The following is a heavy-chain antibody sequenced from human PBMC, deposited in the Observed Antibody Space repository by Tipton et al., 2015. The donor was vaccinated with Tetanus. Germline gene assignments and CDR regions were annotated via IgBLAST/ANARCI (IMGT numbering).Heavy chain of an antibody. J-gene: IGHJ4*02. D-gene: IGHD5-18*01. CDR3: AKQGGYSGDAPNDY. CDR1: GFAVSSSY. Sequence: SLRLSCAASGFAVSSSYMSWVRQAPGKGLEWVSAVSGRGSSTYYADSVKGRFTISVDTSKNQFSLELSAVTAADTAVYYCAKQGGYSGDAPNDYWGQGTLVTVSS. CDR2: VSGRGSST. V-gene: IGHV3-23*01.